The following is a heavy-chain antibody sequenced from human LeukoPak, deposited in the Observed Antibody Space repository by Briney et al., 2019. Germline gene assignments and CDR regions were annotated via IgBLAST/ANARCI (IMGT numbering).Heavy chain of an antibody. V-gene: IGHV4-39*01. D-gene: IGHD6-19*01. CDR1: GDSIISSRYY. Sequence: SETLSLTCTVSGDSIISSRYYWGWIRRPPGKGLEWIGSIYYSGSTYYNPSLKSRVTISVDTSKNQFSLKLSSVTAADTAVYYCARHRLSNSVAPSMDVWGKGTTVTVSS. CDR2: IYYSGST. CDR3: ARHRLSNSVAPSMDV. J-gene: IGHJ6*04.